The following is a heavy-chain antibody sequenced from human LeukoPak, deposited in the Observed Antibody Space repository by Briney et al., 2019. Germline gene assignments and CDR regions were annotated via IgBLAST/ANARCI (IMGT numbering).Heavy chain of an antibody. CDR3: ARASKRDCPNGVCRDRYFQH. D-gene: IGHD2-8*01. V-gene: IGHV4-34*01. CDR2: INHSGST. Sequence: PSETLSLTCAAYGGTFSDYYWSWIRQPPGKGLEWIGEINHSGSTSYNPSLKSRVTISVDTSKKQFSLKLSSVTAADTAVYYCARASKRDCPNGVCRDRYFQHWGQGTWSPSPQ. CDR1: GGTFSDYY. J-gene: IGHJ1*01.